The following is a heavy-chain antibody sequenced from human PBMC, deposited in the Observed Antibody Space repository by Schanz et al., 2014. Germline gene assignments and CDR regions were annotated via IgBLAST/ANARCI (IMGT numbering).Heavy chain of an antibody. Sequence: QVQLVQSGAEVKKPGSSVKVSCKASGGTFSTYPINWVRQAPGQGLEWMGRIIPSLGLAKYEQKFQDKVTITADTSTTTAYMELSGLRSEDTAVYYCASSGAGYSSSWDFDYWGQGTLVTVSP. D-gene: IGHD6-13*01. CDR2: IIPSLGLA. CDR1: GGTFSTYP. V-gene: IGHV1-69*02. CDR3: ASSGAGYSSSWDFDY. J-gene: IGHJ4*02.